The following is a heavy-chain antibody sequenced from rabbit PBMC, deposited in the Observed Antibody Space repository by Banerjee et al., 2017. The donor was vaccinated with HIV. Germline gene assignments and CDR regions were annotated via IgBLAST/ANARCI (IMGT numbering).Heavy chain of an antibody. Sequence: QEQLEESGGDLVKPEGSLTLTCTASGFSFSSSYWICWVRQAPGKGLEWIACIYGGSSGSTYYASWAKGRFTISKTSSTTVTLQMTSLTAADTATYLCARDLAGVTGWNFDLWGQGTLVTVS. V-gene: IGHV1S45*01. CDR3: ARDLAGVTGWNFDL. D-gene: IGHD4-1*01. J-gene: IGHJ4*01. CDR1: GFSFSSSYW. CDR2: IYGGSSGST.